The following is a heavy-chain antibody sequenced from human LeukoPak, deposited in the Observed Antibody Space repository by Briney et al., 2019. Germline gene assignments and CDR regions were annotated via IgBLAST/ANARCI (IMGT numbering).Heavy chain of an antibody. J-gene: IGHJ3*02. CDR2: IYYSGSS. V-gene: IGHV4-39*01. CDR1: GGSISSSSYY. CDR3: ARLPITMIVVVTDAFDS. Sequence: SETLSLTCTVSGGSISSSSYYWGWIRQPPGKGLEWIGSIYYSGSSYYNPSLKSRVTISVDTSKNQFSLKLSSVTAADTAVYYCARLPITMIVVVTDAFDSWGQGTMVTVSS. D-gene: IGHD3-22*01.